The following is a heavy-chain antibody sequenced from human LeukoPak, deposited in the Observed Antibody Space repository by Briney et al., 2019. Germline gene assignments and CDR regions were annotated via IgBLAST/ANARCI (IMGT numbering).Heavy chain of an antibody. Sequence: SETLSLTCAVYGGSFSGYHWSWIRQPPGKGLGWIGEINHSGSTNYNPSLKSRVTISIDTSKNQFSLKLSSVTAADTAVYYCARDLGQWLVKYYFDYWGQGTLVTVSS. D-gene: IGHD6-19*01. V-gene: IGHV4-34*01. CDR3: ARDLGQWLVKYYFDY. J-gene: IGHJ4*02. CDR2: INHSGST. CDR1: GGSFSGYH.